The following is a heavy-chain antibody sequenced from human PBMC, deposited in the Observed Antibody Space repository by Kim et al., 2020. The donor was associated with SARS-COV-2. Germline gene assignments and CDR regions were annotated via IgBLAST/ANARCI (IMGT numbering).Heavy chain of an antibody. CDR1: GFTVSSNY. J-gene: IGHJ4*02. D-gene: IGHD6-6*01. CDR2: IYSGGST. Sequence: GGSLRLSCAASGFTVSSNYMSWVRQAPGKGLEWVSVIYSGGSTYYADSVKGRFTISRDNSKNTLYLQMNSLRAEDTAVYYCARDQGSVAARLPPVDYWGQGTLVTVSS. V-gene: IGHV3-66*01. CDR3: ARDQGSVAARLPPVDY.